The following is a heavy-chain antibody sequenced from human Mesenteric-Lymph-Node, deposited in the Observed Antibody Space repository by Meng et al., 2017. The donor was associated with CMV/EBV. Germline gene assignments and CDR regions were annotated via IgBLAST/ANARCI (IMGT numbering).Heavy chain of an antibody. Sequence: SGYTFTSYAMNWVRQAPGQGFEWMGWINTNTGNPTYAQGFTGRFVFSLDTSVSTAYLQISSLKAEDTAVYYCARGYYYGSGSYYLDYWGQGTLVTVSS. V-gene: IGHV7-4-1*02. CDR1: GYTFTSYA. CDR2: INTNTGNP. D-gene: IGHD3-10*01. CDR3: ARGYYYGSGSYYLDY. J-gene: IGHJ4*02.